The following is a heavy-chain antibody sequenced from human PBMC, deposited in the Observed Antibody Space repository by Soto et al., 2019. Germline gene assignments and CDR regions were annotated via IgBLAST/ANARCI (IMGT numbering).Heavy chain of an antibody. CDR3: ARGGYSYGSFYYFDY. Sequence: SETLSLTCTVSGGSMSGFYWSWVRQPPGQGLEWIGYIFYSGSTNYNPSLKSRVTISVDPSNNQFSLKLNSVTAADTAVYYCARGGYSYGSFYYFDYWGQGALVTVS. D-gene: IGHD5-18*01. CDR2: IFYSGST. J-gene: IGHJ4*02. V-gene: IGHV4-59*01. CDR1: GGSMSGFY.